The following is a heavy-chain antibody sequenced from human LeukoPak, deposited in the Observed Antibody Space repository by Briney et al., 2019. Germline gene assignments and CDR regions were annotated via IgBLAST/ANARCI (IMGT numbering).Heavy chain of an antibody. V-gene: IGHV3-11*01. D-gene: IGHD6-13*01. CDR1: GFTFSDYY. Sequence: GGSLRLSCAASGFTFSDYYMSWIRQAPGKGLEWISYISSSGTTMYYTDSVKGRFTISRDNAKKSLYLQMNSLRADDTAIYYCARAPYSTSWSFDYWGQGTLVTVSS. J-gene: IGHJ4*02. CDR3: ARAPYSTSWSFDY. CDR2: ISSSGTTM.